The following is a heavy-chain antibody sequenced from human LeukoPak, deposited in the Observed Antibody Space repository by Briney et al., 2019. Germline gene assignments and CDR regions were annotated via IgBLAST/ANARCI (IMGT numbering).Heavy chain of an antibody. V-gene: IGHV3-7*01. J-gene: IGHJ4*02. Sequence: GGSLRLSCAAYGFTFSSHWMTWVRQAPGKGLEWVASLRQGGSEKYYVDSVKGRFIVSRDDAKNSLYLQMNSLSADDTAVYFCARGPHFRYRVEYLDSWGQGTKVTVSS. CDR1: GFTFSSHW. CDR2: LRQGGSEK. D-gene: IGHD1-1*01. CDR3: ARGPHFRYRVEYLDS.